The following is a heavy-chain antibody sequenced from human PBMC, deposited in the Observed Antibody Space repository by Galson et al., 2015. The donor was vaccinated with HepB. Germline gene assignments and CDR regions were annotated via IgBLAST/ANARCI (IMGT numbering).Heavy chain of an antibody. CDR2: ISGSGGST. J-gene: IGHJ4*02. CDR1: GFTFSSFA. D-gene: IGHD1-14*01. V-gene: IGHV3-23*01. Sequence: SLRLSCAASGFTFSSFAMSWVRQAPGKGLEWVSTISGSGGSTYYADSVKGRFTISRDNSKNTLYLQMNSLRAEDTAVYYCAKDRGAYRGFDYWGQGTLVTVSS. CDR3: AKDRGAYRGFDY.